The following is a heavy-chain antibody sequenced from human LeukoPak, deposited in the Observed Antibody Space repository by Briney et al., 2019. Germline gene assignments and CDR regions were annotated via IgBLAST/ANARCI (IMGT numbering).Heavy chain of an antibody. J-gene: IGHJ4*02. V-gene: IGHV4-39*07. CDR1: GGSISSGGYY. Sequence: SETLSLTCTVSGGSISSGGYYWSWIRQPPGKGLEWIGEINHSGSTNYNPSLKSRVTISVDTSKNQFSLKLSSVTAADTAVYYCARGVWRVGLDYWGQGTLVTVSS. CDR2: INHSGST. D-gene: IGHD2-2*01. CDR3: ARGVWRVGLDY.